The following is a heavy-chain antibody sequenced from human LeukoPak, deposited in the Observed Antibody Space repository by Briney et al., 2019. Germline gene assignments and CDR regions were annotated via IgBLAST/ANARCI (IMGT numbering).Heavy chain of an antibody. D-gene: IGHD2/OR15-2a*01. CDR1: GFTFSSYA. J-gene: IGHJ4*02. V-gene: IGHV3-43D*03. Sequence: GGSLRLSCAASGFTFSSYAMSWVRQAPGKGLEWVSLISWDGRNTIYADSVKGRFTISRDNSKNSLYLRMNSLRPEDTALYYCAKSLLSDMYVTGDYWGQGTLVTVSS. CDR2: ISWDGRNT. CDR3: AKSLLSDMYVTGDY.